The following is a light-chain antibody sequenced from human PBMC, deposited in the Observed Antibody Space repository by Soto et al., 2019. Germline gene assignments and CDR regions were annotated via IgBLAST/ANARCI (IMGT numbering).Light chain of an antibody. CDR2: EVS. Sequence: SALTQPHSASGSPGQSGTISCTGTSSDVGGYNYVSWYQQHPGKAPKLMISEVSKRPSGVPDRFSGSKSGNTASLTVSGLQAEDEADSYCSSYAGSNKYVVFGGGTKVTVL. J-gene: IGLJ2*01. CDR1: SSDVGGYNY. CDR3: SSYAGSNKYVV. V-gene: IGLV2-8*01.